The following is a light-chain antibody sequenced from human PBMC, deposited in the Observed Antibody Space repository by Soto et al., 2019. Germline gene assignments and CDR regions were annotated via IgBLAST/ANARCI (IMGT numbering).Light chain of an antibody. CDR1: QSVSSN. CDR3: QVSYIWPVT. J-gene: IGKJ4*01. CDR2: GAS. V-gene: IGKV3-15*01. Sequence: TVSLYTGERATLSCRASQSVSSNLAWYQQKPGQAPRLLIYGASTRATGIPARFGGSGSGTDFTLTINSLQSEDFAVYYCQVSYIWPVTFGGGAKVDIK.